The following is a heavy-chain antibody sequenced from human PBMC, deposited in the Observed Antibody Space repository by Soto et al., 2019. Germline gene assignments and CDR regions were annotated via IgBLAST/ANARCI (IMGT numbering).Heavy chain of an antibody. Sequence: QVQLQESGPGLVKPSETLSLICSVSGASVRSNYWSWIRKSAGKGLEWIGRVSATGGSTYNPSLRGRATMSVDTSKNQFSLRLTSMTAADTATYFCARDPLPSDSSAPGGRGTLVSVSS. CDR1: GASVRSNY. CDR3: ARDPLPSDSSAP. J-gene: IGHJ5*02. V-gene: IGHV4-4*07. D-gene: IGHD3-22*01. CDR2: VSATGGS.